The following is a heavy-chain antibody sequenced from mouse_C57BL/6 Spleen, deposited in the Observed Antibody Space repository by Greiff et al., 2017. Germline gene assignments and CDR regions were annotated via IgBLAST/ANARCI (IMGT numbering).Heavy chain of an antibody. J-gene: IGHJ1*03. V-gene: IGHV5-4*01. D-gene: IGHD2-1*01. CDR3: ARDGGNYPTVGFEV. CDR1: GFTFSSYA. CDR2: ISDGGSYT. Sequence: EVMLVESGGGLVKPGGSLKLSCAASGFTFSSYAMSWVRQTPEKMLEWVATISDGGSYTYYPDNVKGRFTLSRDNAKNNLYLHMSHLKSEDTAMYYCARDGGNYPTVGFEVWGTGTTVTVSS.